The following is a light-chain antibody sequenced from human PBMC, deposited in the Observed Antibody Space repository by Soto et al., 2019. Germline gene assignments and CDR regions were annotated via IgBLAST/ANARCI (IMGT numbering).Light chain of an antibody. CDR1: QSISSW. J-gene: IGKJ1*01. Sequence: DIQMTQSPSTLSASVGDRVTITCRASQSISSWLAWYQQKPGKAPKXLIYDASSLESGVPSRFSGSGSGTELTITISSLQPDDFETYYCQQYNSYSPTFGQGTKVDNK. CDR2: DAS. V-gene: IGKV1-5*01. CDR3: QQYNSYSPT.